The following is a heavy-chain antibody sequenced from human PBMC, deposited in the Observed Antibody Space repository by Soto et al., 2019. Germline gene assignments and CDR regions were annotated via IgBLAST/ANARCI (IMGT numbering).Heavy chain of an antibody. CDR1: GYTFTSYG. D-gene: IGHD6-13*01. CDR2: ISAYNGNT. V-gene: IGHV1-18*01. CDR3: ARGGSSNWYLGAPDWFDP. Sequence: ASVKVSCKASGYTFTSYGISWVRQAPGQGLEWMGWISAYNGNTNYAQKLQGRVTMTTDTSTSTAYMELRSLRSDDTAVYYCARGGSSNWYLGAPDWFDPWGQGTLVTVSS. J-gene: IGHJ5*02.